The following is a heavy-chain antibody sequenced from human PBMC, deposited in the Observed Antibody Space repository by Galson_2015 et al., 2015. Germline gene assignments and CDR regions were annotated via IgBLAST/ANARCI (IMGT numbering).Heavy chain of an antibody. CDR1: GFSFTSYW. J-gene: IGHJ4*02. Sequence: QSGAEVKKPGESLKISCKGSGFSFTSYWIGWVRHMPGKGLEWMGIVYPGDSDTRYSPSFEGQVTISVDKSISTAYLQWSSLMASDTAMYYCARQSGWSSGRYYFDYWGQGTLVAVSS. V-gene: IGHV5-51*01. CDR2: VYPGDSDT. CDR3: ARQSGWSSGRYYFDY. D-gene: IGHD6-25*01.